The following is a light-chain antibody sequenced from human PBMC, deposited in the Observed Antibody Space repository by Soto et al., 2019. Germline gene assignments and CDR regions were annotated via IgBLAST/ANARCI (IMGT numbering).Light chain of an antibody. CDR3: SSYTSSSTPYV. CDR1: SSDVGGYNY. V-gene: IGLV2-14*01. J-gene: IGLJ1*01. CDR2: DVS. Sequence: QSVLTQPASVSGSPGQSITISCTGTSSDVGGYNYVSWYQQHPGKAHKLMIYDVSNRPSGVSICFSGSKSGNTASLTISGLQAEDEADYYCSSYTSSSTPYVFGTGTKVTVL.